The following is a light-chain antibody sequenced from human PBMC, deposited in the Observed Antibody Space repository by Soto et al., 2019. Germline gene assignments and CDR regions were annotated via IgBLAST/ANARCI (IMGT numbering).Light chain of an antibody. CDR1: ESISDY. Sequence: DIQMTQSPSTLYASGEDRVTITCRASESISDYLAWYQQKPGKAPKLLIYKASSLESGVPSRFSGSGSGTEFTLTISSLHPDDFTTYNCQQYGSHRTFGQGTKVEIK. CDR2: KAS. J-gene: IGKJ1*01. V-gene: IGKV1-5*03. CDR3: QQYGSHRT.